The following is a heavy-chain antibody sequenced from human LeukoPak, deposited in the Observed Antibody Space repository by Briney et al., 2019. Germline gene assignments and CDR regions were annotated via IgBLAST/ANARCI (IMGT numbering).Heavy chain of an antibody. V-gene: IGHV1-46*01. J-gene: IGHJ5*02. CDR1: GYTFTSYY. CDR3: ARGPHRLTYDRDNWFDP. Sequence: ASVKVSCKASGYTFTSYYMYWVRQAPGQGLEWMGIINPSGDNTNYAQKFEGRVTMTRDMSTTTVYMELSSLRSDDTAVYYCARGPHRLTYDRDNWFDPWGQGTLVTVSS. D-gene: IGHD3-3*01. CDR2: INPSGDNT.